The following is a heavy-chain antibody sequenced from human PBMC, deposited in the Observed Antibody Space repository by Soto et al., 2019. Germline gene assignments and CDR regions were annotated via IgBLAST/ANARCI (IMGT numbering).Heavy chain of an antibody. V-gene: IGHV3-30-3*01. CDR3: ARADDFWSGSDY. D-gene: IGHD3-3*01. Sequence: QVQLVESGGGVVQPGRSLRLSCVASGFTFSSYAMHWVRQAPGKGLEWVAVISSDGSTKYDADSVKGRFIISRDNSKNTLWLQMNSLRAEDTAVYYCARADDFWSGSDYWGQGTLVTVSS. CDR1: GFTFSSYA. J-gene: IGHJ4*02. CDR2: ISSDGSTK.